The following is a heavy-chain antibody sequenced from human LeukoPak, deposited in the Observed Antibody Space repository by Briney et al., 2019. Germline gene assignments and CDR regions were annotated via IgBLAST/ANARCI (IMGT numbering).Heavy chain of an antibody. CDR3: ARHDEEYSSALDH. J-gene: IGHJ4*02. CDR1: GVSINTYY. Sequence: KPSETLSLTCTVAGVSINTYYWSWLRQPPGNGLEWIGYIYHSGSTNYNPSLKSRVTLSVDTSKNQFSLKLTFVTAADSAVYYCARHDEEYSSALDHWGQGTLVTVSS. D-gene: IGHD6-19*01. CDR2: IYHSGST. V-gene: IGHV4-59*08.